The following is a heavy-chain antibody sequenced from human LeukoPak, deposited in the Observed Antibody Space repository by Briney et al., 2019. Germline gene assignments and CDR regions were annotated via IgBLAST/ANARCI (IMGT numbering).Heavy chain of an antibody. D-gene: IGHD2-8*02. J-gene: IGHJ4*02. CDR2: IRYDGSNK. CDR3: AKDTGRDFDY. Sequence: GVSLRLSCVASGFTFSSYGMHWVRQAPGKGLEWVAFIRYDGSNKYYADSVKGRFTISRDNSKNTLDLQMNSPRADDTAVYFCAKDTGRDFDYWGQGTLVTVSS. CDR1: GFTFSSYG. V-gene: IGHV3-30*02.